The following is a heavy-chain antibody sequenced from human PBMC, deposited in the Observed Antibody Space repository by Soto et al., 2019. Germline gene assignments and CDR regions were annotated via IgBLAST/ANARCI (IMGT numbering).Heavy chain of an antibody. V-gene: IGHV3-23*01. CDR1: GFSFSSFA. J-gene: IGHJ5*02. CDR3: AKCALLLTPWGGWCNWFDP. D-gene: IGHD2-21*01. Sequence: EVQLLESGGTLVQPGESLRLSCEVSGFSFSSFAMNWVRQAPGEGLEWVSSIRGTATSYADSVKGRFTISRDNSKNTVYWQMTPLRGEDTAVYYWAKCALLLTPWGGWCNWFDPWGQGTLVIVSS. CDR2: IRGTAT.